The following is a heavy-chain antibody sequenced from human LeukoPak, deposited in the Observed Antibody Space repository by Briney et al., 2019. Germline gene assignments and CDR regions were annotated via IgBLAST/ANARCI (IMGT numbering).Heavy chain of an antibody. CDR3: ARGYCSGGSCYSYYYYNYMDV. D-gene: IGHD2-15*01. CDR2: MYYSGST. CDR1: GGSVSSYY. J-gene: IGHJ6*03. Sequence: SETLSLTCTASGGSVSSYYWSWIRQPPGKGLEWIGYMYYSGSTNYNPSLKSRVTISVDTSKNQFSLKLSSVTAADTAVYYCARGYCSGGSCYSYYYYNYMDVWGKGTTVTVSS. V-gene: IGHV4-59*02.